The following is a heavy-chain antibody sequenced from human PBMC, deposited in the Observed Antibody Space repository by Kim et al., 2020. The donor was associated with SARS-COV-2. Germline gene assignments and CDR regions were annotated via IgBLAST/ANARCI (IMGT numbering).Heavy chain of an antibody. CDR3: ASYVVGTTVPRLDF. CDR2: NFPITDIT. J-gene: IGHJ4*02. CDR1: GVTFTNYV. Sequence: SVKVSCKASGVTFTNYVFNWVRRAPGQGLEWMGRNFPITDITNYAQRFQDRVTITMDKSTSTIYMEVTRLTSEDTAMYYCASYVVGTTVPRLDFWGQGTLVTVSS. V-gene: IGHV1-69*04. D-gene: IGHD2-21*01.